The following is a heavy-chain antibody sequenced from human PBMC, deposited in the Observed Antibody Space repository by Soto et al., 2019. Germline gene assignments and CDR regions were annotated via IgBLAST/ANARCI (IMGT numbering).Heavy chain of an antibody. CDR2: INHSGST. Sequence: TSETLSLTCAVYGGSFSGYYWTWIRQPPGTGLEWIGEINHSGSTNYNPSLKSRVTISVDTSKNQFSLKLTPVTAADTAVYYCARDKITGLFDYWGQGTLVT. V-gene: IGHV4-34*01. CDR1: GGSFSGYY. J-gene: IGHJ4*02. CDR3: ARDKITGLFDY. D-gene: IGHD2-8*02.